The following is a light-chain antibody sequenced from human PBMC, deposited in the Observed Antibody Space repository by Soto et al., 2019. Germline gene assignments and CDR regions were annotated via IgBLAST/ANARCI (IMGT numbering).Light chain of an antibody. V-gene: IGLV2-14*01. Sequence: LTQPASVSGSPGQSITISCSGTNSVVGGYNYVSWYQQHPGKAPKLMIYDVSYRPSGISNRFSGSKSDNTASLTISGLQAEVEADYYCSSYTTRSLYVFGTGNIVTVL. J-gene: IGLJ1*01. CDR1: NSVVGGYNY. CDR2: DVS. CDR3: SSYTTRSLYV.